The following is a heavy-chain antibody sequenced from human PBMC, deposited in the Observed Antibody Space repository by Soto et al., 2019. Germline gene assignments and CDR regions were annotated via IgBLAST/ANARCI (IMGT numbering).Heavy chain of an antibody. J-gene: IGHJ4*02. D-gene: IGHD1-26*01. V-gene: IGHV4-59*01. CDR3: ARRYGGNFDF. CDR1: GGSISSYY. CDR2: SYYSGST. Sequence: QVQLQESGPGLVEPSETLSLTCTVSGGSISSYYWSWIRQPPGKGLEWIGYSYYSGSTNYNPSLKTRVTIPVDTSKNQSSLKLSSVTAADTAVYYCARRYGGNFDFWGQGTLVTVSS.